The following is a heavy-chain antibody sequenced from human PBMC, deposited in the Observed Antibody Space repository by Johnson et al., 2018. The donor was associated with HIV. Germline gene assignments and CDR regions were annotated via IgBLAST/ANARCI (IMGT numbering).Heavy chain of an antibody. J-gene: IGHJ3*02. CDR2: IRYDGSNK. Sequence: QMLLVESGGGLVQPGRSLRLSCAASGFTFDDYAMHWVRQAPGKGLEWVAFIRYDGSNKYYADSVKGRFTISRDNSKNTLYLQMNSLRAGDTAVYYCARGGGAAGGAFDIWGQGTMVTVSS. V-gene: IGHV3-33*08. CDR1: GFTFDDYA. D-gene: IGHD6-13*01. CDR3: ARGGGAAGGAFDI.